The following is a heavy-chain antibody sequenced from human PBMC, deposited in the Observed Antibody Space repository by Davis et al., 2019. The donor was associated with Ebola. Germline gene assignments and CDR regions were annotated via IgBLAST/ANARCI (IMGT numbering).Heavy chain of an antibody. D-gene: IGHD2-15*01. V-gene: IGHV1-69*06. CDR3: ASEGKLLTYYYYGMDV. J-gene: IGHJ6*02. CDR1: GYTFTSYY. Sequence: SVKVSCKASGYTFTSYYMHWVRQAPGQGLEWMGGIIPIFGTANYAQKFQGRVTITADKSTSTAYMELSSLRSEDTAVYYCASEGKLLTYYYYGMDVWGQGTTVTVSS. CDR2: IIPIFGTA.